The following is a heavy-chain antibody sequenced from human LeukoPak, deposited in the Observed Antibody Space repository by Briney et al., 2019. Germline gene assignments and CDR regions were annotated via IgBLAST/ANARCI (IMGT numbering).Heavy chain of an antibody. CDR3: ARDRNNSPAGAFDI. J-gene: IGHJ3*02. CDR1: GYTFTSYD. V-gene: IGHV1-8*03. Sequence: ASVKVSCKPSGYTFTSYDINWVRQATGQGLEWMGWMNPNSGNTGYAQKFQGRVTITRNTSISTAYMELSSLRSEDTAVYYCARDRNNSPAGAFDIWGQGTMVTVSS. CDR2: MNPNSGNT. D-gene: IGHD1-14*01.